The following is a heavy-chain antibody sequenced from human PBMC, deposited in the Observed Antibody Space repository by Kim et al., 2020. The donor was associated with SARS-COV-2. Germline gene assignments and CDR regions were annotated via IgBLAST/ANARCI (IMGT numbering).Heavy chain of an antibody. Sequence: GGSLRLSCAASGFTFSSYEMNWVRQAPGKGLEWVSYISSSGSTIYYADSVKGRFTISRDNAKNSLYLQMNSLRAEDTAVYYCAREVRLAVAALGYWGQRTLVTVSS. CDR1: GFTFSSYE. V-gene: IGHV3-48*03. CDR2: ISSSGSTI. J-gene: IGHJ4*02. D-gene: IGHD6-19*01. CDR3: AREVRLAVAALGY.